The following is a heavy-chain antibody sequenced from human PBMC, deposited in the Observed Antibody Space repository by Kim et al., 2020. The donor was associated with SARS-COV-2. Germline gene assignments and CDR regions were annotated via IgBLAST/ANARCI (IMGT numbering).Heavy chain of an antibody. J-gene: IGHJ4*02. CDR3: ARTIFGVVMGTLDY. D-gene: IGHD3-3*01. V-gene: IGHV3-30*04. CDR2: ISYDGSNK. Sequence: GGSLRLSCAASGFTFSSYAMHWVRQAPGKGLEWVAVISYDGSNKYYADSVKGRFTISRDNSKNTLYLQMNSLRAEDTAVYYCARTIFGVVMGTLDYWGQG. CDR1: GFTFSSYA.